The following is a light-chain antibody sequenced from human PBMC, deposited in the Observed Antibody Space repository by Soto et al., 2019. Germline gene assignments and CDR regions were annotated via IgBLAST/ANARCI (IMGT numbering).Light chain of an antibody. CDR1: QSVSSNY. J-gene: IGKJ3*01. V-gene: IGKV3-20*01. CDR3: QQYGSSPLFA. CDR2: GAS. Sequence: EIVLTQSPGTLSLSPGERATLSCRASQSVSSNYLAWYQQKPGQARRLLIYGASSRATGIPDRFSGSGSETDVYLTISSQEPEDFAVYYCQQYGSSPLFAFGPGTEVDLK.